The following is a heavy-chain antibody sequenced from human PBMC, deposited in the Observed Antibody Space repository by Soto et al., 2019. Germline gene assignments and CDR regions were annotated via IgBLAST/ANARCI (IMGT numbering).Heavy chain of an antibody. Sequence: QVQLQESGPGLVKPSGTLSLTCAVSGGSISSSNWWSWVRQPPGKGLEWNGEIYHSGSTNYNPSLKFRVTLSVDTSKSQFSLKLSSVTAAAAAVYYCARDRTGFDSWGQGTLVTFSS. CDR1: GGSISSSNW. J-gene: IGHJ4*02. CDR2: IYHSGST. V-gene: IGHV4-4*02. CDR3: ARDRTGFDS.